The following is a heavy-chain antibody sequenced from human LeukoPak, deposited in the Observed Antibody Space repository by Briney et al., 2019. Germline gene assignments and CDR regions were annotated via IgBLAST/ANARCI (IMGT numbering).Heavy chain of an antibody. V-gene: IGHV1-18*01. CDR2: ISAYNGNT. J-gene: IGHJ4*02. D-gene: IGHD2-2*01. Sequence: GASVKVSCKASGYTFTSYAISWVRQAPGQGLEWMGWISAYNGNTNYAQKLQGRVTMTTDTSTSTAYMELRSLRSDDTAVYYCARVGPGFLGVVVPAALTSRTDLLYWGQGTLVTVSS. CDR3: ARVGPGFLGVVVPAALTSRTDLLY. CDR1: GYTFTSYA.